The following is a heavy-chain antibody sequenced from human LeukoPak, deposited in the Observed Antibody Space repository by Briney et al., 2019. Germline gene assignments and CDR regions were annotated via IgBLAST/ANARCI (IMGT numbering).Heavy chain of an antibody. V-gene: IGHV3-72*01. CDR1: GFTFSSYE. CDR3: ARGRGRRYYDSSGYDY. D-gene: IGHD3-22*01. CDR2: TRNKANSYTT. J-gene: IGHJ4*02. Sequence: GGSLRLSCVASGFTFSSYEMNWVRQAPGKGLEWVGRTRNKANSYTTEYAASVKGRFTISRDDSKNSLYLQMNSLKTEDTAVYYCARGRGRRYYDSSGYDYWGQGTLVTVSS.